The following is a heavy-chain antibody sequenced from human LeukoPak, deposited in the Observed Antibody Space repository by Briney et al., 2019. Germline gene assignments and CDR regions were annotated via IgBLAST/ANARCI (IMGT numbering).Heavy chain of an antibody. J-gene: IGHJ6*02. CDR1: GFTFSSYS. Sequence: GGSLRLSCAASGFTFSSYSMNWVRQAPGKGLEWVSSISSSSSYIYYADSVKGRFTISRDNAKNSLYLQMNSLRAEDTAVYYCARDRHAATGGMDVWGQGTTVTVSS. D-gene: IGHD6-25*01. V-gene: IGHV3-21*01. CDR2: ISSSSSYI. CDR3: ARDRHAATGGMDV.